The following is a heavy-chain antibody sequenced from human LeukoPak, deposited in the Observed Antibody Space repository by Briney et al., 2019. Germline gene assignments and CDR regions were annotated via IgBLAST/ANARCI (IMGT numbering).Heavy chain of an antibody. CDR3: AKALGYCSSTSCYYFDY. Sequence: GGSLRLSCAASGFTFSSYAMSWVRQAPGKGLEWVSAISGSGGSTYYADSVKGRFTISRDNSKNTLYLQMNSLRAEDTAVYYCAKALGYCSSTSCYYFDYWGRGTLVTVSS. D-gene: IGHD2-2*01. J-gene: IGHJ4*02. CDR1: GFTFSSYA. CDR2: ISGSGGST. V-gene: IGHV3-23*01.